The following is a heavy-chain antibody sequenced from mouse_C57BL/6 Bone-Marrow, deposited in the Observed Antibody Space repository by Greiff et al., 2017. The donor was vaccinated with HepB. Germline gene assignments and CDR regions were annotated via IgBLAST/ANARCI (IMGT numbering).Heavy chain of an antibody. V-gene: IGHV1-64*01. CDR1: GYTFTSYW. CDR2: IHPNSGST. Sequence: QVQLQQPGAELVKPGASVKLSCKASGYTFTSYWMHWVKQRPGQGLEWIGMIHPNSGSTNYNEKFKSKATLTVDKSSSTAYMQLSSLTSEDSAVYYCARVNFLPYYYAMDYWGQGTSVTVSS. D-gene: IGHD5-1*01. J-gene: IGHJ4*01. CDR3: ARVNFLPYYYAMDY.